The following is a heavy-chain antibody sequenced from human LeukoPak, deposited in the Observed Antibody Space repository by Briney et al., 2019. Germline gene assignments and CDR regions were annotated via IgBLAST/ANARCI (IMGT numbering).Heavy chain of an antibody. J-gene: IGHJ5*02. D-gene: IGHD1-14*01. CDR3: PRAQESTSGPGTNYWSAP. V-gene: IGHV4-39*07. CDR1: GGSISSSTYY. Sequence: SETLSLTCTVSGGSISSSTYYWGWIRRPPGKGLEWIGSIYYSGSTYYNPSLKSPVTISVDTSKNQFSLKLNSVTAADTAVYSWPRAQESTSGPGTNYWSAPWGQEPWSPSPQ. CDR2: IYYSGST.